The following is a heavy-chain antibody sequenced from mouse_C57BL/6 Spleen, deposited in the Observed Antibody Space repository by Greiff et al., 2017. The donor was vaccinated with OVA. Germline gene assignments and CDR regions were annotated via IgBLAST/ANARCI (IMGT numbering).Heavy chain of an antibody. Sequence: QVQLQQSGPGLVQPSQSLSITCTVSGFSLTSYGVHWVRQSPGKGLEWLGVIWRGGSTDYNAAFMSRLSITKDNSKSQVFFKMNSLQADDTAIYYFAKNYDYDGGYAMDYWGQGTSVTVSS. CDR3: AKNYDYDGGYAMDY. V-gene: IGHV2-5*01. D-gene: IGHD2-4*01. CDR1: GFSLTSYG. J-gene: IGHJ4*01. CDR2: IWRGGST.